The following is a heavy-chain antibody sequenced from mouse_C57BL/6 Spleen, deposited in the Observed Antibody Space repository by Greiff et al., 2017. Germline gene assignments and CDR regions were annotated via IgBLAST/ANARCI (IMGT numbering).Heavy chain of an antibody. V-gene: IGHV1-22*01. J-gene: IGHJ2*01. CDR2: INPNNGGT. D-gene: IGHD1-1*01. Sequence: EVKLMESGPELVKPGASVKMSCKASGYTFTDYNMHWVKQSHGKSLEWIGYINPNNGGTSYNQKFKGKATLTVNKSSSTAYMELRSLTSEDSAVYYCASHYGSPFDYWGQGTTLTVSS. CDR1: GYTFTDYN. CDR3: ASHYGSPFDY.